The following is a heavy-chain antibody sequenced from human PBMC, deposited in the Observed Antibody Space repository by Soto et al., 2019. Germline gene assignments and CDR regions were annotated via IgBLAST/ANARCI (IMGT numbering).Heavy chain of an antibody. CDR2: ISGSGGST. D-gene: IGHD2-15*01. CDR3: ASDIVVVVAPRRDAFDI. CDR1: GFTFSSYA. V-gene: IGHV3-23*01. Sequence: GGSLRLSCAASGFTFSSYAMSWVRQAPGKGLEWVSAISGSGGSTYYADSVKGRFTISRDNSKNTLYLQMNSLRAEDTAVYYCASDIVVVVAPRRDAFDIWGQGTMVTVSS. J-gene: IGHJ3*02.